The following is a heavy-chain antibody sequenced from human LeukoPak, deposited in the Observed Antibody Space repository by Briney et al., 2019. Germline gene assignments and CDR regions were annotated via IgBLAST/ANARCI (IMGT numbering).Heavy chain of an antibody. Sequence: SETLSLPCTDYGGSFSAYYCSWIPQPPGKGLEWIGEINHSGSTNCNPSLKSRVTISVDTSKNQFSLKLSSVTAADTAVYYCARPQFPGTSRRAFNIWGQGTMVTVSS. J-gene: IGHJ3*02. CDR1: GGSFSAYY. V-gene: IGHV4-34*01. CDR3: ARPQFPGTSRRAFNI. CDR2: INHSGST. D-gene: IGHD6-19*01.